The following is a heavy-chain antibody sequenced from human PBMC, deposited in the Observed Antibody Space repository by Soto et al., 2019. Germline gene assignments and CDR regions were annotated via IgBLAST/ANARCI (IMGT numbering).Heavy chain of an antibody. CDR1: GFTCTNLW. CDR2: INGDGTIT. Sequence: EVQLVESGGGLVQPGGSLRLSCAASGFTCTNLWIYWVRQTPEKGLVWVAGINGDGTITAYADSVKGRFTISRDNAKSTLYLQMNSLTIEDTALYYCVRDFRWGQGTLVTVSS. J-gene: IGHJ1*01. V-gene: IGHV3-74*01. CDR3: VRDFR.